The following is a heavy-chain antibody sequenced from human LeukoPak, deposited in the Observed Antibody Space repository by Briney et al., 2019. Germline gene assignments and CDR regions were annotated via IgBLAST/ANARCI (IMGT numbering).Heavy chain of an antibody. CDR3: ARSTDHSYGLFDR. CDR2: IYTSGST. J-gene: IGHJ5*02. V-gene: IGHV4-4*07. CDR1: GRSISSYY. D-gene: IGHD5-18*01. Sequence: PSDTLSLTCTVSGRSISSYYWSRIRQPAGKGLEWIGRIYTSGSTNYNPSLKSRVTMSVDTSKNQFSLKLSSVTAADTAVYYCARSTDHSYGLFDRWGQGTLVTVSS.